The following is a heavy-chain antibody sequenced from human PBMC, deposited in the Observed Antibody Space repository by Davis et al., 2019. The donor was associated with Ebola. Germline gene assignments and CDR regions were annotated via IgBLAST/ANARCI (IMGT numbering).Heavy chain of an antibody. J-gene: IGHJ6*03. D-gene: IGHD6-13*01. V-gene: IGHV4-59*01. CDR1: GGSISSYY. CDR3: ARDRRPGYSSSDGYYYYMDV. CDR2: IYYSGST. Sequence: PSETLSLTCTVSGGSISSYYWSWIRQPPGKGLEWIGYIYYSGSTNYNPSLKSRVTISVDTSKNQFSLKLSSVTAADTAVYYCARDRRPGYSSSDGYYYYMDVWGKGTTVTVSS.